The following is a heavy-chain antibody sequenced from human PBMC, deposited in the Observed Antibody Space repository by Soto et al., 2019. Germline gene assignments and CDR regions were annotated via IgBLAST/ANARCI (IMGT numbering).Heavy chain of an antibody. CDR2: IIPIFGTA. CDR1: GGTFSSYA. J-gene: IGHJ4*02. CDR3: ARFIAVAGGHFVYFDY. Sequence: AVKVSCKASGGTFSSYAISWVRQAPGQGLEWMGGIIPIFGTANYAQKFQGRVTSTEDESTSTAYMELSSLRSEDTAVYYCARFIAVAGGHFVYFDYWGQGTLVTVSS. V-gene: IGHV1-69*13. D-gene: IGHD6-19*01.